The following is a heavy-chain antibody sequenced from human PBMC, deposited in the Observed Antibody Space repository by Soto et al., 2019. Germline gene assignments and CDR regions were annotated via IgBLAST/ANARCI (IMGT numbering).Heavy chain of an antibody. V-gene: IGHV3-21*01. CDR3: ARVKIFGVVPDAFDI. CDR1: GFTFSSYS. J-gene: IGHJ3*02. CDR2: ISSSSSYI. Sequence: PGGSLRLSCAASGFTFSSYSMNWVRQAPGKGLEWVSSISSSSSYIYYADSVKGRFTISRDNAKNSLYLQMNSLRAEDTAVYYCARVKIFGVVPDAFDIWGQGTMVT. D-gene: IGHD3-3*01.